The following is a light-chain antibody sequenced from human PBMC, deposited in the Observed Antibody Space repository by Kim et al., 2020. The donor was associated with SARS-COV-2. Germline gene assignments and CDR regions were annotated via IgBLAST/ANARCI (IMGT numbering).Light chain of an antibody. Sequence: ALGQTIRSTCQGGSLRSYDASWYQQKPGQDPVLVIYGKNNRPSGIPDRFSGSSSGNTASLTITRAQAEEEADYYCNCRDSSGNHVVFGGGTQLTVL. V-gene: IGLV3-19*01. CDR1: SLRSYD. CDR2: GKN. CDR3: NCRDSSGNHVV. J-gene: IGLJ2*01.